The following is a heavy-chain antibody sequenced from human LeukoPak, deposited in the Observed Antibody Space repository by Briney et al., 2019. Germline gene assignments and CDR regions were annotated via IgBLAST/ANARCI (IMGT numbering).Heavy chain of an antibody. CDR3: AREGSGSYYNQD. V-gene: IGHV1-69*06. CDR2: IIPIFGTA. Sequence: SVKVSCKASGGTFSSYAISWVRQAPGQGLEWMGGIIPIFGTANYAQKFQGRVTITADKSTSTAYMELSSLRSEDTAVYYCAREGSGSYYNQDWGQGTLVTVSS. D-gene: IGHD3-10*01. CDR1: GGTFSSYA. J-gene: IGHJ4*02.